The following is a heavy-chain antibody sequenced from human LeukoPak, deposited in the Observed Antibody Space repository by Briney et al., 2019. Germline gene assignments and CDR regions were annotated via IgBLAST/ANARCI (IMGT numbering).Heavy chain of an antibody. D-gene: IGHD3-3*01. CDR2: ITISSSYI. Sequence: PGGSLRLSCAASGFTFSSYSMNWVRQAPGKGLEWVSSITISSSYIYYADSVKGRFTISRDNAKNSLYLQMNSLRAEDTAVYYCARGRLKKYDFWSGYHDYWGQGTLVTVSS. CDR1: GFTFSSYS. J-gene: IGHJ4*02. CDR3: ARGRLKKYDFWSGYHDY. V-gene: IGHV3-21*01.